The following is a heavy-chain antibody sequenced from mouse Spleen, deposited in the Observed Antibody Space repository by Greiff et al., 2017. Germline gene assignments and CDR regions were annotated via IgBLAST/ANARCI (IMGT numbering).Heavy chain of an antibody. CDR3: ARYRYDPYAMDY. Sequence: EVKVEESGPGLVKPSQSLSLTCTVTGYSITSDYAWNWIRQFPGNKLEWMGYISYSGSTSYNPSLKSRISITRDTSKNQFFLQLNSVTTEDTATYYCARYRYDPYAMDYWGQGTSVTVSS. V-gene: IGHV3-2*02. D-gene: IGHD2-14*01. CDR1: GYSITSDYA. J-gene: IGHJ4*01. CDR2: ISYSGST.